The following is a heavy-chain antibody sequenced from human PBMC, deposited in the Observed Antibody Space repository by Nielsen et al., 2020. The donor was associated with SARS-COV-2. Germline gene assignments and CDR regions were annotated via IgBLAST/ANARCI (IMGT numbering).Heavy chain of an antibody. CDR1: GFTFSSCA. CDR2: ISGSGGST. Sequence: GGSLRLSCAASGFTFSSCAMSWVRQAPGKGLEWVSAISGSGGSTYYADSVKGRFTISRDNSKNTLYLQMNSLRAEDTATYYCAHRLHCTNGVCYGGNFDYWGQGTLVTVSS. J-gene: IGHJ4*02. V-gene: IGHV3-23*01. D-gene: IGHD2-8*01. CDR3: AHRLHCTNGVCYGGNFDY.